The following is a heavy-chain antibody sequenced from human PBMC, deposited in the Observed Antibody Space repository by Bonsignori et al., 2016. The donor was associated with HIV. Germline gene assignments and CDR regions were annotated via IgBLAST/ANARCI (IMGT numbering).Heavy chain of an antibody. Sequence: PGKGLEWIGEINHSGSTNYNPSLKSRVTISVDTSKNQFSLKLSSVTAADTAVYYCAREPYSSSSGTDYWGQGTLVTVSS. CDR3: AREPYSSSSGTDY. V-gene: IGHV4-34*01. CDR2: INHSGST. J-gene: IGHJ4*02. D-gene: IGHD6-6*01.